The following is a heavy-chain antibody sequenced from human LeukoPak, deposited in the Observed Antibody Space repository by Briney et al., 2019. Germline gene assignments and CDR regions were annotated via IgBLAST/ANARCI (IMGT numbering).Heavy chain of an antibody. Sequence: SETLSLTCTVSGDSVTNATNYWSWIRQPAGKGLEWIGRLYTSGNTNYNPSLKSRVTISVDTSKNQFSLKLSSVTAADTAVYYCAREGSGYSSHFDYWGQGTLVTVSS. CDR1: GDSVTNATNY. D-gene: IGHD6-13*01. CDR2: LYTSGNT. V-gene: IGHV4-61*02. CDR3: AREGSGYSSHFDY. J-gene: IGHJ4*02.